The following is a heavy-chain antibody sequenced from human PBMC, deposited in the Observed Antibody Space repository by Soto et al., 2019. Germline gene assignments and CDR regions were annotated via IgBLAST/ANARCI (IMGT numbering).Heavy chain of an antibody. CDR3: ARAPGAVNSYAGVDV. CDR2: ISDGGSYT. V-gene: IGHV3-11*05. D-gene: IGHD6-19*01. Sequence: GGSLRLSCVASGFIFSDYYMGWIRLAPGKGLEWVSYISDGGSYTNHGNSVRGRVSVSRDDARNSLYLQIKNLRVEDTGVYYCARAPGAVNSYAGVDVWGQGTTVTVSS. CDR1: GFIFSDYY. J-gene: IGHJ6*02.